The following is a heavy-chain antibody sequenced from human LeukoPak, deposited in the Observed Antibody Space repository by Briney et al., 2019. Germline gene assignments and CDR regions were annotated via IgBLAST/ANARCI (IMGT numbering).Heavy chain of an antibody. CDR3: ATRGRSGYYYGMDV. CDR2: ISTRGTT. CDR1: GFTFNSYS. Sequence: GGSLRLSCAASGFTFNSYSMNWARQAPGKGLEWVSIISTRGTTYYADSVKGRFTISRDNSQNTLYLQMNSLRAEDTAVYYCATRGRSGYYYGMDVWGQGTTVTVSS. D-gene: IGHD1-26*01. J-gene: IGHJ6*02. V-gene: IGHV3-66*01.